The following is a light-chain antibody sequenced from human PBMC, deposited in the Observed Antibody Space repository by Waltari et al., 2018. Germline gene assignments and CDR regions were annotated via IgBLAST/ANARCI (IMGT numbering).Light chain of an antibody. Sequence: ILLTQSPATLSLSPALTATLSCRASQSMTYLVWYQQRHGQAPRLLIYDTFNRATGIPARFSGSGSETDFTLTIRSLEPEDFAVYYCQQRNNRPWTFGQGTKVEIK. CDR2: DTF. CDR3: QQRNNRPWT. J-gene: IGKJ1*01. V-gene: IGKV3-11*01. CDR1: QSMTY.